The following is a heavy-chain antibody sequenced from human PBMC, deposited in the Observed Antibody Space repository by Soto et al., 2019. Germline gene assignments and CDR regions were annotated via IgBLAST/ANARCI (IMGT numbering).Heavy chain of an antibody. J-gene: IGHJ5*02. CDR2: LSYSGST. CDR3: ARLVGRCYNCFDP. D-gene: IGHD2-15*01. V-gene: IGHV4-59*08. CDR1: GVSISSYY. Sequence: QVQLQESGPGLVKPSETLSLTCTVSGVSISSYYWSWIRQPPGKGLEWIRYLSYSGSTNYNPSLKSRVTISVDTSKNQFSLKLRSVTAADPAVYYCARLVGRCYNCFDPWGQGTLVT.